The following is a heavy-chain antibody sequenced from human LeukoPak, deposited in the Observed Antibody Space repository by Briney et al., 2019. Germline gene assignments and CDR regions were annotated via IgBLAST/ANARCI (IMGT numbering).Heavy chain of an antibody. J-gene: IGHJ4*02. CDR2: INPNSGGT. D-gene: IGHD3-22*01. Sequence: GASVKVSCTASGFPFTMYYIHWVRQAPGQGLEWMGWINPNSGGTNYAQKFQGRVTMTRDTSISTAYMELSRLRSDDTAVYYCARDLRANYYDSSGYYREPLGYWGQGTLVTVSS. CDR3: ARDLRANYYDSSGYYREPLGY. CDR1: GFPFTMYY. V-gene: IGHV1-2*02.